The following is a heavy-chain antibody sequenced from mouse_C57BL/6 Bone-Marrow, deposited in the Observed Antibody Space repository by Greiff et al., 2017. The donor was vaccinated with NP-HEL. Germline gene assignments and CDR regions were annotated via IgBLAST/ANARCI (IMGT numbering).Heavy chain of an antibody. CDR2: ISSGGSYT. Sequence: EVQLVESGGDLVKPGGSLKLSCAASGFTFSSYGMSWVRQTPDKRLEWVATISSGGSYTYYPDSVKGRFTISRDNAKNTLYLQMSSLKSEDTAMYYCARHPRPFDYWGQGTTLTVSS. CDR1: GFTFSSYG. V-gene: IGHV5-6*01. CDR3: ARHPRPFDY. J-gene: IGHJ2*01.